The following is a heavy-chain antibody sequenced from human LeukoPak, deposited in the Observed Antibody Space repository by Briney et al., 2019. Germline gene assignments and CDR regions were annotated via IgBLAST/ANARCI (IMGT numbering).Heavy chain of an antibody. CDR1: GYTFASYA. Sequence: GASVKVSCKASGYTFASYAMNWVRQAPGQGLEWMGWINTNTRNPTYAQGFTGRFVFSLDTSVSTAYLQISSLKAEDTAVYYCARIRAPSSFGQRESDYWGQGTLVTVSS. V-gene: IGHV7-4-1*02. J-gene: IGHJ4*02. CDR3: ARIRAPSSFGQRESDY. CDR2: INTNTRNP. D-gene: IGHD3-3*02.